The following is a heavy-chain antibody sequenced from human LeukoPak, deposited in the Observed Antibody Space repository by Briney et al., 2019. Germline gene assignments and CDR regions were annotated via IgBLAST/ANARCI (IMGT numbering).Heavy chain of an antibody. Sequence: GGSLRLSCAASGFTFSTYSMSWVRQAPGKGLDWVASINQDGSAEYYVDSVRGRFTISRDNAKNSPYLQVNSLRVDDTAVYYCVRLFGGVTTFDYWGQGTLVTVSS. D-gene: IGHD4-17*01. V-gene: IGHV3-7*01. CDR3: VRLFGGVTTFDY. CDR1: GFTFSTYS. CDR2: INQDGSAE. J-gene: IGHJ4*02.